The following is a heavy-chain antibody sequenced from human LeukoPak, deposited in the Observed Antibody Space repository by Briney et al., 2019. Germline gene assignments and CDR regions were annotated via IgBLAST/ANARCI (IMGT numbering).Heavy chain of an antibody. CDR1: GFTFSSYW. J-gene: IGHJ3*02. D-gene: IGHD4-17*01. CDR2: INSDGSST. CDR3: ARGQVTTLTGLASFDI. V-gene: IGHV3-74*01. Sequence: AGSLRLSCAASGFTFSSYWMYWVRQAPGKGLVCVSRINSDGSSTSYADSVKGRFIISRDNAKNTLYLQMNGLRAEDTAVYYCARGQVTTLTGLASFDIWGQGTMVTVSS.